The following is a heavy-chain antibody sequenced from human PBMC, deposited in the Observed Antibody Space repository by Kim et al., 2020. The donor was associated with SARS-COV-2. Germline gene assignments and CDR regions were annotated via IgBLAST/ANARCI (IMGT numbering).Heavy chain of an antibody. J-gene: IGHJ6*02. CDR2: T. V-gene: IGHV4-31*01. Sequence: TYYNPSLPRPVTLSVDTFKNQFSLKLSAVTAADTAVYYCARYSGYYGMDVWGQGTAVTVSS. CDR3: ARYSGYYGMDV. D-gene: IGHD1-26*01.